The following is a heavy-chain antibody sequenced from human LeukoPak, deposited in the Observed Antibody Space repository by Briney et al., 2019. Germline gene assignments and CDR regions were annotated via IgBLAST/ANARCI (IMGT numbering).Heavy chain of an antibody. CDR3: ARAEAAVLDY. V-gene: IGHV4-59*01. Sequence: SETLSLTCTVSGGSISSYYWSWIRQPPGKGLEWIGYIYYSGSTNYNPSLKSRVTISVDTSKNQFSLKLSSVTAADTAVYYFARAEAAVLDYWGQGTLVTASS. CDR1: GGSISSYY. J-gene: IGHJ4*02. D-gene: IGHD6-13*01. CDR2: IYYSGST.